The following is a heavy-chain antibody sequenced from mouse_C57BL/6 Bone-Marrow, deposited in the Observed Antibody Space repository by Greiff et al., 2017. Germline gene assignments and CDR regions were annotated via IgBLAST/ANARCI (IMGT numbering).Heavy chain of an antibody. D-gene: IGHD1-1*01. Sequence: VQLQQSGPELVKPGASVKISCKASGYTFTDYYMNWVKQSHGKSLEWIGDINPNNGGTSYNQKFKGKATLTADKSSSTAYMQLSSLTSEDSAVYFCAGYGSSYYFDYWGQGTTLTVSS. V-gene: IGHV1-26*01. CDR2: INPNNGGT. J-gene: IGHJ2*01. CDR3: AGYGSSYYFDY. CDR1: GYTFTDYY.